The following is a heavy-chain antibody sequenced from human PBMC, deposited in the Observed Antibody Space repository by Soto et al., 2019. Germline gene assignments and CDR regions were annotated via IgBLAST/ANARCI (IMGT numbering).Heavy chain of an antibody. CDR3: ARRDTSGFLRYFDN. CDR2: IVPNVGTV. CDR1: GGTLSSFINYP. D-gene: IGHD3-3*01. V-gene: IGHV1-69*06. Sequence: AVKVSCKASGGTLSSFINYPINWVRQAPGQGLEWMGGIVPNVGTVNYAQKFQGRVTITADKSTGTAYMELSSLRTEDTALYYCARRDTSGFLRYFDNWGQGTLVTVSS. J-gene: IGHJ4*02.